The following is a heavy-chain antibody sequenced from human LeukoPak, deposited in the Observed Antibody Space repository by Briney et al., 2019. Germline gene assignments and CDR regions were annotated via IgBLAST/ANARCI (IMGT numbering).Heavy chain of an antibody. D-gene: IGHD2-2*01. Sequence: SWIRQPPGQGQEWIGEINHSGSTNYNPPLKSRVTISVDTSKNQFSLKLSSVPAADTAVYYCARVYDCSSTSCYEYFDYWGQGTLVTVSS. V-gene: IGHV4-34*01. CDR3: ARVYDCSSTSCYEYFDY. CDR2: INHSGST. J-gene: IGHJ4*02.